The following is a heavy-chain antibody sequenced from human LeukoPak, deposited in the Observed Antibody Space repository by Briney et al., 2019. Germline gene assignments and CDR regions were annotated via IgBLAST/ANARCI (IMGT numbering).Heavy chain of an antibody. CDR1: GYTFHSYW. CDR3: ARQAGGQPDAFDI. J-gene: IGHJ3*02. CDR2: IYPGDSDA. Sequence: GESLKISCKGSGYTFHSYWIAWVRQMPGKGLEWMGIIYPGDSDARYSPSFQGQVTISADKSISTAYLQWSSLKASDTAMYYCARQAGGQPDAFDIWGQGTMVTVSS. V-gene: IGHV5-51*01. D-gene: IGHD1-26*01.